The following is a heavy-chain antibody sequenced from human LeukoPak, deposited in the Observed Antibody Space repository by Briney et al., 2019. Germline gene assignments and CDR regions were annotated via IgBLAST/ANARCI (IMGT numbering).Heavy chain of an antibody. J-gene: IGHJ5*02. V-gene: IGHV4-4*02. CDR3: ARVTGMVRGRWFDP. CDR1: GGSISSSNW. CDR2: IYHSGST. Sequence: SGTLSLTCAVSGGSISSSNWWSWVRPPPGKGQEWIGEIYHSGSTNYNPSLKSRVTISVDKSKNQFSLKLSSVTAADTAVYYCARVTGMVRGRWFDPWGQGTLVTVSS. D-gene: IGHD3-10*01.